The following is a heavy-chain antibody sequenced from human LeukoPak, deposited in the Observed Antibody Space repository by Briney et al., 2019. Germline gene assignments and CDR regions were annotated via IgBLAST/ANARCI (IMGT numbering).Heavy chain of an antibody. Sequence: TSETLSLTCSVSGGSVSSGISYWSWIRQPPGEGLEWIAYISDSGGSDYNPSLRGRVTISLDTSKNQFSLRLTSVTAADTAVYYCARLRYYSSGYYPTWFDPWGQGTLVTVSS. D-gene: IGHD3-22*01. J-gene: IGHJ5*02. V-gene: IGHV4-61*01. CDR3: ARLRYYSSGYYPTWFDP. CDR2: ISDSGGS. CDR1: GGSVSSGISY.